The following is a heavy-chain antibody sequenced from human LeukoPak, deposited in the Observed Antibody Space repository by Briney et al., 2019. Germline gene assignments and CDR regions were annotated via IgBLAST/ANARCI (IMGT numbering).Heavy chain of an antibody. CDR3: ARGTVVDYFDY. V-gene: IGHV3-53*01. D-gene: IGHD4-23*01. CDR2: IYSGGST. Sequence: GGSLRLSCAASGFTVSSNYMSWVRQAPGKGLEWVSVIYSGGSTYYADSVKGRFTISRDNSKNTLYLQMNSLRAEDTAAYYCARGTVVDYFDYWGQGTLVTVSS. J-gene: IGHJ4*02. CDR1: GFTVSSNY.